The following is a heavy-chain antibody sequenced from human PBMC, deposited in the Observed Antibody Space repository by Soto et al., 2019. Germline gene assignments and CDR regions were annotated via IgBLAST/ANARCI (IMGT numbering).Heavy chain of an antibody. V-gene: IGHV3-30*18. J-gene: IGHJ5*02. Sequence: PGGSLRLSCAASGFAFSSYGMHWVRQAPGKGLEWVAVISYDGSNKYYADSVKGRFTISRDNSKNTLYLQMNSLRAEDTAVYYCAKEPAWSGYYGGFDPWGQGTLVTVSS. CDR3: AKEPAWSGYYGGFDP. D-gene: IGHD3-3*01. CDR2: ISYDGSNK. CDR1: GFAFSSYG.